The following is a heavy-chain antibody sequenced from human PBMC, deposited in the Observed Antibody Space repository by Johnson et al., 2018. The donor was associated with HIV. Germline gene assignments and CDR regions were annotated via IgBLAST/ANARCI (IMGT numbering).Heavy chain of an antibody. Sequence: QVRLVESGGGVVQPGRSLRLSCAASGFTFSSYAMHWVRQAPGKGLEWVAVISYDGSNKYYADSVKGRFTISRDNSKNTLYLQMNSLRAEDTAVYYCARGGGYSIAAPSDAFDIWGQGTMVTVSS. J-gene: IGHJ3*02. CDR2: ISYDGSNK. D-gene: IGHD6-6*01. CDR3: ARGGGYSIAAPSDAFDI. V-gene: IGHV3-30-3*01. CDR1: GFTFSSYA.